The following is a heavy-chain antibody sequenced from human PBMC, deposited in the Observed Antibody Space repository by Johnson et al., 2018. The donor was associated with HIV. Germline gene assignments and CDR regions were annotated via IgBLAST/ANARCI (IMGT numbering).Heavy chain of an antibody. J-gene: IGHJ3*02. D-gene: IGHD6-13*01. CDR3: ARAYSSSWYRDDAFDI. CDR2: IYSGGST. Sequence: EQLVESGGGVVQPGRSLRLSCAASGFTVSSNYMSWVRQAPGKGLEWVSVIYSGGSTYYADPVKGRFTISRDNSKNTLYLQVNSLRAEDTAVYYCARAYSSSWYRDDAFDIWGQGTMVTVSS. CDR1: GFTVSSNY. V-gene: IGHV3-66*01.